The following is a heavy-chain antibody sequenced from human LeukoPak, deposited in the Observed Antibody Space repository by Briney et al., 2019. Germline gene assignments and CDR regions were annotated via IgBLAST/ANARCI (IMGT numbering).Heavy chain of an antibody. J-gene: IGHJ6*03. D-gene: IGHD3-22*01. V-gene: IGHV5-51*01. CDR3: ARHTLYDSSGYYYVGQPDYYYYMDV. CDR2: IYPGDSDT. CDR1: GYSFTSYW. Sequence: GESLKISCKGSGYSFTSYWIGWVRQMPGKGLEWMGIIYPGDSDTRYSPSFQGQVTISADKSISTAYLQWSSLKASDTAMYYCARHTLYDSSGYYYVGQPDYYYYMDVWGKGTTVTVPS.